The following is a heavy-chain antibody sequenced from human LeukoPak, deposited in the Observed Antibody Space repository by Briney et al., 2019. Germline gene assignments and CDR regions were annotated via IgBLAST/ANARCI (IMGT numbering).Heavy chain of an antibody. D-gene: IGHD1-20*01. Sequence: PSETLSLTCTVSGGSISSGDYYWSWIRQPPGKGLEWIGYIYYSGSTYYNPSLKSRVTISVDTSKNQFSLKLSSVTAADTAVYYCAARGGITGTPPDYWGQGTLVTVSS. CDR1: GGSISSGDYY. CDR2: IYYSGST. J-gene: IGHJ4*02. V-gene: IGHV4-30-4*08. CDR3: AARGGITGTPPDY.